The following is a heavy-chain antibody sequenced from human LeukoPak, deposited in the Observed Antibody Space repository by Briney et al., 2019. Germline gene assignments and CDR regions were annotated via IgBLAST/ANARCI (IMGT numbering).Heavy chain of an antibody. CDR1: GFIVSSNY. Sequence: GGSLRLSCAASGFIVSSNYMSWVRQAPGKGLEWVSVIYSGDNTYYADSVKGRFTISRDNSKNTLYLQMNSLRAEDTAVYYCARVGLDSSGQHPHDYWGQGTLVTVSS. V-gene: IGHV3-66*02. CDR3: ARVGLDSSGQHPHDY. CDR2: IYSGDNT. J-gene: IGHJ4*02. D-gene: IGHD3-22*01.